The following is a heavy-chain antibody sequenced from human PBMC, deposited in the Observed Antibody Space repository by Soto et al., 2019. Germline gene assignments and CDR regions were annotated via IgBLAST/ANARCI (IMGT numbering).Heavy chain of an antibody. J-gene: IGHJ4*02. CDR3: ARDVRDSSGYPEYYFDY. V-gene: IGHV3-66*01. CDR2: IFSGGNT. D-gene: IGHD3-22*01. Sequence: EVQLVESGGGLVQPGGSLRLSCAASGFTVSSNYMSWVRQAPGKGLEWVSVIFSGGNTYYADSVKGRFTISRDNSKNTRYLQMNSVRAEDTAVYYCARDVRDSSGYPEYYFDYWGQGTLVTVPS. CDR1: GFTVSSNY.